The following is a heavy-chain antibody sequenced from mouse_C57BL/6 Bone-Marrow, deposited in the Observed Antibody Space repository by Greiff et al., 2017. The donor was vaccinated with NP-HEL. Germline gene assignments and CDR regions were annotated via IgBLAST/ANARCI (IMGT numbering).Heavy chain of an antibody. J-gene: IGHJ3*01. D-gene: IGHD1-1*01. CDR2: FYPGSGSI. CDR1: GYTFTEYT. V-gene: IGHV1-62-2*01. Sequence: QVQLKQSGAELVKPGASVKLSCKASGYTFTEYTIHWVKQRSGQGLEWIGWFYPGSGSIKYNEKFKDKATLTADKSSSTVYMELSRLTSEDAAVYFCARHEEDYYGSSYWVAYWGQGTLVTVSA. CDR3: ARHEEDYYGSSYWVAY.